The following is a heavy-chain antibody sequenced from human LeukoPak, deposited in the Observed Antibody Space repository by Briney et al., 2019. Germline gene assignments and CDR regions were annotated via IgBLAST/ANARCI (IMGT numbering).Heavy chain of an antibody. V-gene: IGHV1-8*01. Sequence: VKVSCKASGYTFTSYDINWVRQATGQGLEWMGWMNPNSGNTGYAQKFQGRVTMTRNTSISTAYMELSSLRSEVTAVYYCARVYYYGSGNYYYYGMDVWGQGTTVTVSS. J-gene: IGHJ6*02. CDR3: ARVYYYGSGNYYYYGMDV. D-gene: IGHD3-10*01. CDR2: MNPNSGNT. CDR1: GYTFTSYD.